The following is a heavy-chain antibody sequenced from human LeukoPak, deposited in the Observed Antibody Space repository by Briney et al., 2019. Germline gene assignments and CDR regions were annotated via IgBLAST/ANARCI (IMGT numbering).Heavy chain of an antibody. J-gene: IGHJ4*02. D-gene: IGHD1-26*01. Sequence: TSQTLSLTCAISGDSVSSNSAAWNWIRQSPSRGLEWLVRTYYRSKWYYDYAVAVKSRISINPDTSKNQFSLQLSSVTPEDTAVYYCARDPVGGSTIFDYWGQGTLVTVSS. CDR3: ARDPVGGSTIFDY. V-gene: IGHV6-1*01. CDR2: TYYRSKWYY. CDR1: GDSVSSNSAA.